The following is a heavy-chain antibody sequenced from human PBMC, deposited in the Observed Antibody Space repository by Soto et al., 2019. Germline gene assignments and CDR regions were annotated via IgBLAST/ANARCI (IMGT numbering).Heavy chain of an antibody. Sequence: SETLSLTCAVYGGSFSGYYWSWIRQPPGKGLEWIGEINHSGSTNYNPSLKSRVTISVDTSKNQFSLKLSSVTAADTAVYYCARVFGFLEWSRAYYYYGMDVCGQGTTVTVSS. CDR1: GGSFSGYY. CDR2: INHSGST. J-gene: IGHJ6*02. CDR3: ARVFGFLEWSRAYYYYGMDV. V-gene: IGHV4-34*01. D-gene: IGHD3-3*01.